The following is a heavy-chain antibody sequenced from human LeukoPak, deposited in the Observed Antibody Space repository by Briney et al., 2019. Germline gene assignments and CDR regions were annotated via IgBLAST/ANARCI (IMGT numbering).Heavy chain of an antibody. CDR1: GFTFSSYA. CDR2: ISYDGSNK. Sequence: GGSLRLSCAASGFTFSSYAMRWVRQAPGKGLEWVAVISYDGSNKYYADSVKGRFTISRDNSKNTLYLQMNSLRVDDTAVYFCAKDYGDGWCDCWGQGTLVTVSS. CDR3: AKDYGDGWCDC. D-gene: IGHD3-10*01. J-gene: IGHJ5*01. V-gene: IGHV3-30*04.